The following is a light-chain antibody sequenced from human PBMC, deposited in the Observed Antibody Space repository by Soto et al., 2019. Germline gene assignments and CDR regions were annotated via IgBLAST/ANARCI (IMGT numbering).Light chain of an antibody. J-gene: IGKJ1*01. Sequence: DIQMTQSPSTLSASVGDRVTITCRASKSISSWLAWYQQKPGKAPKLLIHKASSLQSGVPSRFSGSGSGTECTLTISSLDPDDFAAYYCQQYNGYGRFGQGTKVEMK. CDR2: KAS. CDR3: QQYNGYGR. CDR1: KSISSW. V-gene: IGKV1-5*03.